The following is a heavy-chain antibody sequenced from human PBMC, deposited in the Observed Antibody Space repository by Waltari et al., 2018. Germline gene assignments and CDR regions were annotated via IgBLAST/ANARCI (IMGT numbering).Heavy chain of an antibody. J-gene: IGHJ5*02. CDR3: ALSRYGLASPKFDP. Sequence: QVQVQQWGAGLVKPSETLSLTCAVYGGSFSGYYWSCLRQPPGKALEWIGEIDHSGVTNYNPCLTSLATISVDTSRNQLSRKLTSVTAADTAIYYCALSRYGLASPKFDPWGQGTLVTVSS. CDR2: IDHSGVT. V-gene: IGHV4-34*02. CDR1: GGSFSGYY. D-gene: IGHD4-17*01.